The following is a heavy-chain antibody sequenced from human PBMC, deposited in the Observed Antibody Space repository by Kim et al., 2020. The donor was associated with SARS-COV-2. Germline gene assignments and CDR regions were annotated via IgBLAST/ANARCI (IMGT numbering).Heavy chain of an antibody. J-gene: IGHJ5*02. Sequence: SETLSLTCAVYGGSFSGYYWSWIRQPPGKGLEWIGEINHSGSTNYNPSLKSRVTISVDTSKNQFSLKLSSVTAADTAVYYCARGLPPRYGDGWFDPWGQGTLVTVSS. CDR2: INHSGST. CDR3: ARGLPPRYGDGWFDP. CDR1: GGSFSGYY. D-gene: IGHD4-17*01. V-gene: IGHV4-34*01.